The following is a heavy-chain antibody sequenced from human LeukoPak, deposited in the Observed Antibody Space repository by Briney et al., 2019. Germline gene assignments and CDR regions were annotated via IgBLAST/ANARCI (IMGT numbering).Heavy chain of an antibody. CDR1: GFTVSRDY. CDR2: IYSGGTT. V-gene: IGHV3-53*01. CDR3: AKGPSIATRPGYFDL. J-gene: IGHJ2*01. Sequence: PGGSLRLSCAASGFTVSRDYMSWVRQAPGKWLDWVSVIYSGGTTYYADSVKGRFTISRDNSKNTLYLQLNSLKAEDTAVYYCAKGPSIATRPGYFDLWGRGTLVTVSS. D-gene: IGHD6-6*01.